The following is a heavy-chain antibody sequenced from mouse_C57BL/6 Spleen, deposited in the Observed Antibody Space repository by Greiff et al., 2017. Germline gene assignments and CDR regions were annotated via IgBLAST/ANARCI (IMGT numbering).Heavy chain of an antibody. D-gene: IGHD2-4*01. CDR2: IDPSDSYT. CDR3: ARRGDYLYYAMDY. V-gene: IGHV1-69*01. CDR1: GYTFTSYW. Sequence: QVQLQQPGAELVMPGASVKLSCKASGYTFTSYWMHWVKQRPGQGLEWIGEIDPSDSYTNYNQKFKGKSTLTVDKSSSTAYMQLSSLTSEDSAVYYCARRGDYLYYAMDYWGQGTSVTVSS. J-gene: IGHJ4*01.